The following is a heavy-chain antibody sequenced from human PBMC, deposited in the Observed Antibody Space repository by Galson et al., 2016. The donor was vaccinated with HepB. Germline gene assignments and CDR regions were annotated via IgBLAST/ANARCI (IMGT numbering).Heavy chain of an antibody. V-gene: IGHV3-30-3*01. CDR2: ISGDGNSK. CDR1: QFTFSSYA. D-gene: IGHD3-10*01. J-gene: IGHJ4*02. Sequence: SLRLSCAASQFTFSSYAMHWVRQAPGKGLESLAVISGDGNSKYYADSVRGRFSISRDNSKNTLYLRMNSLTADDTAIYYCVRDRGGGYNHLDYWGQGTLVTGSS. CDR3: VRDRGGGYNHLDY.